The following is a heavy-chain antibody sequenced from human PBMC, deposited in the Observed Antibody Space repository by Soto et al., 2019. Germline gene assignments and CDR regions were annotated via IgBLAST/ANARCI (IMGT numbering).Heavy chain of an antibody. CDR3: AKGDNLGPKTGYAFDP. D-gene: IGHD5-12*01. CDR2: TYFRSKWYN. Sequence: SETLSLTCAISGDSVSSNTASWNWIRQSPSRGLEWLGRTYFRSKWYNDYAVSVKSRIIINPDTSNNQFSLQLNSVTPEDTAVYFCAKGDNLGPKTGYAFDPWGQGIMVTVSS. V-gene: IGHV6-1*01. CDR1: GDSVSSNTAS. J-gene: IGHJ5*02.